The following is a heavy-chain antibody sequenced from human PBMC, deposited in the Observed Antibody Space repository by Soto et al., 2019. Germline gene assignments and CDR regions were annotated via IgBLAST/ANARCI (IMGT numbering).Heavy chain of an antibody. V-gene: IGHV1-18*04. CDR1: GYTFTGYG. D-gene: IGHD6-13*01. CDR3: ATDLGSSWHGY. CDR2: ISGYNGNT. Sequence: ASVKVSCKASGYTFTGYGISWVRQAPGQGPEWMGWISGYNGNTNYAQKLQGRVTMTTDTSTSTAYMELRSLRSDDTAIYYCATDLGSSWHGYWGQGNLVTGAS. J-gene: IGHJ4*02.